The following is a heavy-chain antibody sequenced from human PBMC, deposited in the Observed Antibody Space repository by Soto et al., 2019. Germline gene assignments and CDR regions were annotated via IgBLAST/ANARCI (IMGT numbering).Heavy chain of an antibody. Sequence: PSETLSLTCTVSGGSISSSSYYWGWIRQPPGKGLEWIGSIYYSGSTYYNPSLKSRVTISVDTSKNQFSLKLSSVTAADTAVYYCARRTQWLVEHNWFDPWGQGTLVTVSS. CDR1: GGSISSSSYY. J-gene: IGHJ5*02. V-gene: IGHV4-39*01. CDR2: IYYSGST. D-gene: IGHD6-19*01. CDR3: ARRTQWLVEHNWFDP.